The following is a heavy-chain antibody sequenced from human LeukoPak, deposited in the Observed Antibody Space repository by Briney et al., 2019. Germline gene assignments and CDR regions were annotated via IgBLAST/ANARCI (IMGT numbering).Heavy chain of an antibody. J-gene: IGHJ6*02. Sequence: ASVKVSCKASGYTFTGYYMHWVRQAPGQGLEWMGRINPNSGGTNYAQKFQGRVTMTTDTSTSTAYMELRSLRSDDTAVYYCARVGPGRGAYYYYYGMDVWGQGTTVTVSS. CDR1: GYTFTGYY. CDR2: INPNSGGT. V-gene: IGHV1-2*06. CDR3: ARVGPGRGAYYYYYGMDV.